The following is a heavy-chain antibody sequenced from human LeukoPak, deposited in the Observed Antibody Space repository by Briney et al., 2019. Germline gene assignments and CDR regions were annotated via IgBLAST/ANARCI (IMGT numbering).Heavy chain of an antibody. Sequence: GGSLRLSCAASGFTFSSYWMSWVRQATGKGLEWVSAIGTAGDTYYPGSVKGRFTISRENAKNSLYLQMNSLRAGDTAVYYCARSLRGVINFDYWGQGTLVTVSS. V-gene: IGHV3-13*01. CDR3: ARSLRGVINFDY. J-gene: IGHJ4*02. CDR2: IGTAGDT. D-gene: IGHD3-10*01. CDR1: GFTFSSYW.